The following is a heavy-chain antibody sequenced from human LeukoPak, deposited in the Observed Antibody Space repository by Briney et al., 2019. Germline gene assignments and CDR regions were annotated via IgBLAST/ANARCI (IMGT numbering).Heavy chain of an antibody. CDR3: ARDPYYYDSSGYPILEYYFDY. D-gene: IGHD3-22*01. J-gene: IGHJ4*02. CDR2: INWNGGST. CDR1: GFTFDDYG. Sequence: GGSLRLSCAASGFTFDDYGMSWVRQAPGKGLEWVSGINWNGGSTGYADSVKGRFTISRDNAKNSLYLQMNSLRAEDTALYYCARDPYYYDSSGYPILEYYFDYWGQGTLVTVSS. V-gene: IGHV3-20*04.